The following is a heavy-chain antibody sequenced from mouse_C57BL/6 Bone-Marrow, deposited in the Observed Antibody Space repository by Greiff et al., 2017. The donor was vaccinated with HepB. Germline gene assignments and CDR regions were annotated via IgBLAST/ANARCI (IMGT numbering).Heavy chain of an antibody. Sequence: EVKLMESGGGLVKPGGSLKLSCAASGFTFSSYAMSWVRQTPEKRLEWVATISDGGSYTYYPDNVKGRFTISRDNAKNNLYLQMSHLKSEDTAMYYCARVKRRYFDYWGQGTTLTVSS. CDR3: ARVKRRYFDY. V-gene: IGHV5-4*03. J-gene: IGHJ2*01. CDR2: ISDGGSYT. CDR1: GFTFSSYA.